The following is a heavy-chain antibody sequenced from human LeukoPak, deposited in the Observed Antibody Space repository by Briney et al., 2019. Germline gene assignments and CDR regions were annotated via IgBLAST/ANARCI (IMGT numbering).Heavy chain of an antibody. D-gene: IGHD2-2*01. V-gene: IGHV3-74*03. CDR3: TRSSFSNGYDY. Sequence: GGSLRLSCVASGFSFSGHWMHWVRQAPGKGLVAVSRITPDGTDTAYADSVKGRFTISRDNAKDTLYLEMNSLTAEDTALYYCTRSSFSNGYDYWGQGTLVTVSS. J-gene: IGHJ4*02. CDR1: GFSFSGHW. CDR2: ITPDGTDT.